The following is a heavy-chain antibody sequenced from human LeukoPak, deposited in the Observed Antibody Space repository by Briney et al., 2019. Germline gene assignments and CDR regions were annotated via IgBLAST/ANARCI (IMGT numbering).Heavy chain of an antibody. CDR2: IYHSGST. V-gene: IGHV4-38-2*01. D-gene: IGHD6-13*01. J-gene: IGHJ3*02. Sequence: PSEPLSPPCAAPGYSISSGYYWGWIRQPPGKGLEWIGSIYHSGSTYYNPSLKSRVTISVDTSKNQFSLKLSSVTAADTAVYYCARRSSLLAFDIWGQGTMVTVSS. CDR1: GYSISSGYY. CDR3: ARRSSLLAFDI.